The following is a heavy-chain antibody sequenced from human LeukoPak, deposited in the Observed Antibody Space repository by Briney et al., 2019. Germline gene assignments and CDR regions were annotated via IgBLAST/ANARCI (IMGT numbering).Heavy chain of an antibody. CDR1: GGSISSYY. Sequence: SETLSLTCTVSGGSISSYYWSWLRQPPGKGLEWIGYIYYSGSTNYNPSLKSRVTISVDTSKNQFSLKLSSVTAADTAVYYCARTRASIVRAYYYYMDVWGKGTTVTVSS. D-gene: IGHD2-15*01. J-gene: IGHJ6*03. CDR2: IYYSGST. V-gene: IGHV4-59*01. CDR3: ARTRASIVRAYYYYMDV.